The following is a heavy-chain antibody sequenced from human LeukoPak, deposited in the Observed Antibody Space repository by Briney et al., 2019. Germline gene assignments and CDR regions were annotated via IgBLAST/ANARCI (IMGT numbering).Heavy chain of an antibody. V-gene: IGHV1-8*03. Sequence: ASVKVSCKASGYTFTSYDINWVRQATGQGLEWTGWMNPNSGNTGYAQKFQGRVTITRNTSISTAYMELSSLRSEDTAVYYCASSTPYSSGWDAFDIWGQGTMVTVSS. CDR2: MNPNSGNT. J-gene: IGHJ3*02. D-gene: IGHD6-19*01. CDR1: GYTFTSYD. CDR3: ASSTPYSSGWDAFDI.